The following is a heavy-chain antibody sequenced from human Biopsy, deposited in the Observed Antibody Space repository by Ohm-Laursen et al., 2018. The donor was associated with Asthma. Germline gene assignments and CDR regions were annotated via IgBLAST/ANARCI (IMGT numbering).Heavy chain of an antibody. CDR1: GFVFSQCG. V-gene: IGHV3-30*03. CDR2: ISSDGHIK. CDR3: ARQSGQDYGDSSGFDI. D-gene: IGHD3-22*01. Sequence: SSLRLSCTASGFVFSQCGIHWVRQAPGKGLEWVALISSDGHIKKYVDSEKGRFTISRDNSRNRLYLQISSLRVEDSAVYFCARQSGQDYGDSSGFDIWGQGTKVAVSS. J-gene: IGHJ3*02.